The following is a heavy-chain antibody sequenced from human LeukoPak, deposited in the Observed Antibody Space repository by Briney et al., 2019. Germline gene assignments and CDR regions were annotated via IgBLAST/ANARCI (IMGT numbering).Heavy chain of an antibody. CDR2: ISSSGSTI. CDR3: AREGPYYDFWSGYFTASPFDY. J-gene: IGHJ4*02. Sequence: GGSLRLSCAASGFTLSSYEMNWVRQAPGKGLEWVSYISSSGSTIYYADSVKGRFTISRDNAKNSLYLQMNSLRAEDTAVYYCAREGPYYDFWSGYFTASPFDYWGQGTLVTVSS. CDR1: GFTLSSYE. V-gene: IGHV3-48*03. D-gene: IGHD3-3*01.